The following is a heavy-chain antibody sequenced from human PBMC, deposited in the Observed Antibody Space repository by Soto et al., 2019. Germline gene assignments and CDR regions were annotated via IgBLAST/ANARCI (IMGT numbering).Heavy chain of an antibody. D-gene: IGHD4-17*01. CDR1: GGSITTYQ. V-gene: IGHV4-59*01. CDR3: ARDYGDYSFFFDY. J-gene: IGHJ4*02. Sequence: SETLSLTCTVSGGSITTYQWSWIRQPPGKGLEWIGGYSGFTNYNPSLESRATISVDHSKNQFFLTLKSVTAADTAVYYCARDYGDYSFFFDYWGQGALVTVSS. CDR2: YSGFT.